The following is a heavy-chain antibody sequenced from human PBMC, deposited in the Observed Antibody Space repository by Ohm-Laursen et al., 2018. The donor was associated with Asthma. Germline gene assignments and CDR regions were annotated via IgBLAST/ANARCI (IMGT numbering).Heavy chain of an antibody. V-gene: IGHV4-30-4*02. CDR2: IYHSVST. D-gene: IGHD6-6*01. Sequence: SDTLSLTCTVSGGSIGSDDYYWSWIRQPPGKGLEWIGYIYHSVSTYYSPSLKSRVAISGDTSKNQFSLKLSFVTAADTAVYYCAKEGLAARPLYGMDVWGQGTTVTVSS. CDR3: AKEGLAARPLYGMDV. CDR1: GGSIGSDDYY. J-gene: IGHJ6*02.